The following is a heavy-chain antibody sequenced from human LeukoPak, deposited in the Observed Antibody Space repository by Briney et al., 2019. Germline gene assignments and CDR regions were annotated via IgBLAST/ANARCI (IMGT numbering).Heavy chain of an antibody. D-gene: IGHD3-22*01. CDR1: GLTFSSFA. Sequence: GGSLRLSCATSGLTFSSFAMSWVRQAPGKGLEWVSAISGSGGSTYFADSVKGRFTISRDNAKNSLYLQMNSLRAEDTAVYYCARDYYDSSGYPDYWGQGTLVTVSS. CDR3: ARDYYDSSGYPDY. CDR2: ISGSGGST. V-gene: IGHV3-23*01. J-gene: IGHJ4*02.